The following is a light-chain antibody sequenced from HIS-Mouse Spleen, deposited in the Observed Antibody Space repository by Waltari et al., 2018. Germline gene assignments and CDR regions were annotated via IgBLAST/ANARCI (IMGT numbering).Light chain of an antibody. Sequence: SYVLTQPPSVSVAPGQTARITCGGNNSGCKSGHWYQQKPGQAPVLVVYDDSDRPSGLPGRFSGSNSGTTATLTISRVEAVDEADYYCHVWDSSSDHPGWVFGGGTKLTVI. CDR2: DDS. J-gene: IGLJ3*02. CDR3: HVWDSSSDHPGWV. CDR1: NSGCKS. V-gene: IGLV3-21*02.